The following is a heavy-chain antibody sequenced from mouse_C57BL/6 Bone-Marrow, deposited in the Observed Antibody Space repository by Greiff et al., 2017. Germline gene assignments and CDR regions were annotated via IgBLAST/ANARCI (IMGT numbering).Heavy chain of an antibody. Sequence: VQLQQSGAELMKPGASVKLSCKATGYTFTGYWIEWVKQRPGHGLEWIGEILPGGGSTNYNEKFKGKATFTADTSSNTAYMQLSSLTTEDSAIYYCSREIYCYGSSPWYFDVWGTGTTVTVSS. CDR2: ILPGGGST. CDR3: SREIYCYGSSPWYFDV. V-gene: IGHV1-9*01. J-gene: IGHJ1*03. CDR1: GYTFTGYW. D-gene: IGHD1-1*01.